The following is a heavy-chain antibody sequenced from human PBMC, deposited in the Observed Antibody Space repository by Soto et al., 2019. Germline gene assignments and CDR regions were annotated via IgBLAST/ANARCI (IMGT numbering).Heavy chain of an antibody. V-gene: IGHV3-48*02. D-gene: IGHD2-2*01. CDR2: ITSSSDAI. CDR3: ARGGYSVVVPGATDY. J-gene: IGHJ4*02. Sequence: GGSLRLSGAASGFTFSNFGMNWVRQTRGKGLEWVSYITSSSDAIYYADSVKGRFTISRDNAKNSLYLQMSSLRDEDTAVYYCARGGYSVVVPGATDYWGQGTLVTVSS. CDR1: GFTFSNFG.